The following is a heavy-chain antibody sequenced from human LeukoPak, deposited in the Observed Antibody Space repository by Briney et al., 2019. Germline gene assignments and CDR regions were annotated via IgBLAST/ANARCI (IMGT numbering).Heavy chain of an antibody. Sequence: SETLSLTCTVSGDSISSSSYYWGWIRQPPGKGLEWIGSIYYSGSTYYNPSLKSRVTISVDTSKNQFSLKLSSVSAADTAVYYCARDVTAAFDYWGQGTLVTVSS. CDR3: ARDVTAAFDY. J-gene: IGHJ4*02. CDR2: IYYSGST. V-gene: IGHV4-39*07. D-gene: IGHD6-13*01. CDR1: GDSISSSSYY.